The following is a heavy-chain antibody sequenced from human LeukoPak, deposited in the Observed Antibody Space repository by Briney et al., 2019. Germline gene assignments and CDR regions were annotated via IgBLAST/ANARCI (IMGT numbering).Heavy chain of an antibody. Sequence: GGSPRLSCAASGFTFSSYSMNWVRQAPGKGLEWVSSISSSSSYIYYADSVKGRFTISRDNAKNSLYLQMNSLRAEDTAVYCCARNRGRGSYHTDYWGQGTLVTVSS. CDR1: GFTFSSYS. V-gene: IGHV3-21*01. D-gene: IGHD3-16*01. CDR3: ARNRGRGSYHTDY. J-gene: IGHJ4*02. CDR2: ISSSSSYI.